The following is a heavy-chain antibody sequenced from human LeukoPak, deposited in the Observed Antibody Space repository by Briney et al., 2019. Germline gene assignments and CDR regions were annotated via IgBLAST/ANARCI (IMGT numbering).Heavy chain of an antibody. V-gene: IGHV3-48*01. CDR2: ISSSSSTI. D-gene: IGHD6-19*01. CDR3: ARERIAVAGADPYYFDY. Sequence: GSLRLSCAASGFTFSSYSMNWVRQAPGKGLEWVSYISSSSSTIYYADSVKGRFTISRDNAKNSLYLQMNSLRAEDTAVYYCARERIAVAGADPYYFDYWGQGTLVTVSS. CDR1: GFTFSSYS. J-gene: IGHJ4*02.